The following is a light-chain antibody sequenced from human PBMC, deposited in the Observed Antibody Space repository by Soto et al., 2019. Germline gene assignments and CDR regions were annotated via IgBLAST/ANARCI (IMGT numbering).Light chain of an antibody. CDR1: SSDVGGYNY. J-gene: IGLJ3*02. V-gene: IGLV2-14*01. Sequence: QSVLTQHASVSGSPGQSITISCTGTSSDVGGYNYVSWYQQHPGKAPKLMIYEVSNRPSGVSNRFSGSKSGNTASLTISGLQAEDEADYYCSSYTSSSTFWVFGGGTKLTVL. CDR3: SSYTSSSTFWV. CDR2: EVS.